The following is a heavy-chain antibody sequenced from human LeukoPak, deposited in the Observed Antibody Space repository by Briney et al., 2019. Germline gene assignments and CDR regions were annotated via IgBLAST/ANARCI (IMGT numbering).Heavy chain of an antibody. CDR1: GITISGYW. J-gene: IGHJ5*02. CDR2: IKNDGSTT. CDR3: VRSDWFDP. V-gene: IGHV3-74*01. Sequence: GGSLRLSCAASGITISGYWMHWVRQAPGKGLVWVARIKNDGSTTSYADSVKGRFTISRDNAKNTLYLQMNSLRVEDTAVYHCVRSDWFDPWGQGTRVTVSS.